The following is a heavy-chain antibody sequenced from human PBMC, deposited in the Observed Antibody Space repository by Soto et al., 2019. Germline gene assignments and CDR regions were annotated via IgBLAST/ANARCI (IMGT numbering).Heavy chain of an antibody. V-gene: IGHV1-3*05. CDR2: INAGNGNT. D-gene: IGHD3-3*01. J-gene: IGHJ6*02. Sequence: QVQLVQSGTEEKKPGASVKVSCKASGYTFTNYPIYWVGQAPGQRLEWMGLINAGNGNTKYSQNFQGRVTISRDISASTSYIELNSLRSEDTAVYYCAKGMEAYNYAMDVWGQGTTVTVSS. CDR1: GYTFTNYP. CDR3: AKGMEAYNYAMDV.